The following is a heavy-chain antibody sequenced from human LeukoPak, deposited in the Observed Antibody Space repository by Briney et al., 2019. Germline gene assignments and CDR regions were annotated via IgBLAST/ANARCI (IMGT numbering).Heavy chain of an antibody. CDR2: ISSSSSYI. V-gene: IGHV3-21*01. CDR3: ARDRGSGSYFSDY. CDR1: GFTFSSYS. J-gene: IGHJ4*02. D-gene: IGHD3-10*01. Sequence: GGSLRLSCAASGFTFSSYSMNWVRQAPGKGLEWVSSISSSSSYIYYADSVKGRFTISRDNAKNSLYLQMNSLRAEDTAVYYCARDRGSGSYFSDYWGQGTLVTVSS.